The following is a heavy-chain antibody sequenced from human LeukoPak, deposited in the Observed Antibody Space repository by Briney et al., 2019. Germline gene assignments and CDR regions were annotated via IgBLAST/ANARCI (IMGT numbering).Heavy chain of an antibody. J-gene: IGHJ4*02. CDR3: AKSEPVIAAAGIYFDY. Sequence: PGGSLRLSCAASGFTFSSYAMSWVRQAPGKGLEWVSAISGSGGSTYYADSVKGRFTISRDNSKNTLYLQMNSLRAEDTAVYYCAKSEPVIAAAGIYFDYWGQGTLVTVSS. CDR2: ISGSGGST. V-gene: IGHV3-23*01. CDR1: GFTFSSYA. D-gene: IGHD6-13*01.